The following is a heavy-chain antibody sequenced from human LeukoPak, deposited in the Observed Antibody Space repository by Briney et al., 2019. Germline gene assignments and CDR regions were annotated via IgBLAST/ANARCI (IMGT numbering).Heavy chain of an antibody. Sequence: GGSLRLSCAASGFTFSRYWMSWVRQAPGKGLEWVGNIQPDGSEKYYVDSVKGRFTISRDNSKNTLYLQMNSLRAEDTAVYYCAKDQVSDYYDSSGRFDYWGQGTLVTVSS. CDR1: GFTFSRYW. J-gene: IGHJ4*02. CDR2: IQPDGSEK. CDR3: AKDQVSDYYDSSGRFDY. D-gene: IGHD3-22*01. V-gene: IGHV3-7*03.